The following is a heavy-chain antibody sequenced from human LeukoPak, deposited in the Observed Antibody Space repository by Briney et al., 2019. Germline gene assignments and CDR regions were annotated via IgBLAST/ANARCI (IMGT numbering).Heavy chain of an antibody. CDR1: GGTFRNYG. CDR3: ARQGGEYCGDGVCFPFDS. V-gene: IGHV1-69*05. D-gene: IGHD2-21*01. Sequence: SVKVSCKTSGGTFRNYGISWLRQAPGQGLDWMGGILPLFEKADYAQRFQGRVTITTDESATTAYMELSNLKSEDTAVYYCARQGGEYCGDGVCFPFDSWGQGTLVSVSS. J-gene: IGHJ4*02. CDR2: ILPLFEKA.